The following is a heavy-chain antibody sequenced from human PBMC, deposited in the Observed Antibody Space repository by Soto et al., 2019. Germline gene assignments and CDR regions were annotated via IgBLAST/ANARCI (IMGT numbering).Heavy chain of an antibody. CDR2: MNPGSGDT. Sequence: ASVKVSGKASGYTFTNNDVSWVLQSTGQGLDWMGWMNPGSGDTGYAQKFQGRVTMTRDISIATAYMELNSLTSEDTAIYYCARMESFGSLNWFDPWGQGTLVTVSS. CDR1: GYTFTNND. D-gene: IGHD5-18*01. J-gene: IGHJ5*02. CDR3: ARMESFGSLNWFDP. V-gene: IGHV1-8*02.